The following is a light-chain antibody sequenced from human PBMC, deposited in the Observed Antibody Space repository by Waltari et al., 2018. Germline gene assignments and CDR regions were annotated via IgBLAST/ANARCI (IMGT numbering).Light chain of an antibody. Sequence: EVVMTQSPDTLSVSPGGRATHSCRASPSIATHLAWYQQRRGQAPRLLIFDASTRATSISGRFSGSGSGTEFTLTISSLQSDDSAVYYCQQYNRWPPITFGQGTRLEIK. J-gene: IGKJ5*01. CDR3: QQYNRWPPIT. CDR1: PSIATH. CDR2: DAS. V-gene: IGKV3-15*01.